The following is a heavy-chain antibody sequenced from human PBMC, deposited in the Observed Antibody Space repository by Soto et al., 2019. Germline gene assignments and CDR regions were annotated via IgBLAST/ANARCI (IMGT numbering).Heavy chain of an antibody. J-gene: IGHJ6*02. V-gene: IGHV4-4*02. Sequence: SETLSLTCAVSGGSISSSNWWSWVRQPPGKGLEWIGEIYHSGSTNYNPSLKSRVTISVDKSKNQFSLKLSSVTAADTAVYYCASNSVAAKRYYYYGMDVWGQGTTVTVSS. CDR3: ASNSVAAKRYYYYGMDV. CDR2: IYHSGST. CDR1: GGSISSSNW. D-gene: IGHD2-15*01.